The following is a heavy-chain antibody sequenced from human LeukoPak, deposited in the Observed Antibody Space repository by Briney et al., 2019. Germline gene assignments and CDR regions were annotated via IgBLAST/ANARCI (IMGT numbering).Heavy chain of an antibody. Sequence: GGSLRLSCAASGFTFSGYGMNWVRQAPGKGLEWVSSISSTSSSTYYADSVKGRFTISRDNARTSLYLQMDSLRAEDTAVYYCARERGYSYGYSDYWGQGTLVTVSS. J-gene: IGHJ4*02. CDR1: GFTFSGYG. CDR3: ARERGYSYGYSDY. V-gene: IGHV3-21*01. CDR2: ISSTSSST. D-gene: IGHD5-18*01.